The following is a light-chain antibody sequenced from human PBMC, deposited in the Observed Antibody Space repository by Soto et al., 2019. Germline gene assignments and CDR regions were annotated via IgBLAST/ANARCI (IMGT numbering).Light chain of an antibody. J-gene: IGLJ2*01. CDR3: GVWDDSLNGPV. V-gene: IGLV1-44*01. Sequence: QSVLTQPPSASGTPGQRVTISCSGGWSNIGTNAVNWYQQLPGTAPKLLMFYNERRPSGVPDRVSGSKSGTSASLAISGLRSDDEADYYCGVWDDSLNGPVFGGGTKLTVL. CDR2: YNE. CDR1: WSNIGTNA.